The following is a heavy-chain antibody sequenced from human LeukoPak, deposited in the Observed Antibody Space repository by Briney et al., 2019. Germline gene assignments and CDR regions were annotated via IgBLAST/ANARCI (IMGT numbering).Heavy chain of an antibody. D-gene: IGHD1-26*01. V-gene: IGHV3-30*02. Sequence: GGSLRLSRAASGFTFSSYGMHWVRQAPGKGLEWVAFIRNDGSNKYYADSVKGRFTISRDNSKNTLYLQMNSLRAEDTAVYYCAKVLSRKWELRLYFFDYWGQGTLVTVSS. CDR2: IRNDGSNK. CDR1: GFTFSSYG. CDR3: AKVLSRKWELRLYFFDY. J-gene: IGHJ4*02.